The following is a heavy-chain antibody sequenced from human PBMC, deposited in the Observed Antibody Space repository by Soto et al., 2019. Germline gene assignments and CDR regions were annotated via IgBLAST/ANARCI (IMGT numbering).Heavy chain of an antibody. CDR3: ATKDDHKDDQPYYYGMDI. V-gene: IGHV1-18*01. Sequence: AAVKVSCKAIGYTSSSYGINWVRQAPGQGLEWMGWISIFNGDTKYAQKFQGRVAITKDPGTSTAHMELRSLRSDDAAVYFCATKDDHKDDQPYYYGMDIWGQGTTVTVSS. J-gene: IGHJ6*02. CDR2: ISIFNGDT. D-gene: IGHD3-16*01. CDR1: GYTSSSYG.